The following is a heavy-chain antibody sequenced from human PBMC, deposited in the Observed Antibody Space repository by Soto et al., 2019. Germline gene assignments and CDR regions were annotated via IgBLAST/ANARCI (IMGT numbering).Heavy chain of an antibody. V-gene: IGHV1-69*01. CDR1: GGTFSSYA. CDR2: IIPIFGTA. J-gene: IGHJ6*02. D-gene: IGHD5-12*01. Sequence: QVQLVQSGAEVKKPGSSVKVSCKASGGTFSSYAISWVRQAPGQGLEWMGGIIPIFGTANYAQKFQGRVTITADESTSTAYMGLSSLRSEDTAVYYCARDIVASAGRDYYGMDVWGQGTTVTVSS. CDR3: ARDIVASAGRDYYGMDV.